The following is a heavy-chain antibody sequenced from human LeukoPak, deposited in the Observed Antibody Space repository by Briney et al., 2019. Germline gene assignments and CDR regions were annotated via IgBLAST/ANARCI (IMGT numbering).Heavy chain of an antibody. J-gene: IGHJ4*02. Sequence: GGSLRLSCAASGFTFSSYWMHWVRQAPGKGLVWVSRINGDGSSTSYADSVKGRFTISRDNAKNSLYLQMNSLRAEDTAVYYCAGRGSEEYYYDSSGYVPDDYWGQGTLVTVSS. CDR3: AGRGSEEYYYDSSGYVPDDY. V-gene: IGHV3-74*01. CDR2: INGDGSST. CDR1: GFTFSSYW. D-gene: IGHD3-22*01.